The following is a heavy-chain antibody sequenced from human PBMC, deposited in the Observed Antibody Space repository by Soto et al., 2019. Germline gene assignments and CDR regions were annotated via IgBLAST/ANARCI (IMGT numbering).Heavy chain of an antibody. CDR3: AKGAYSGRYSDFDY. D-gene: IGHD1-26*01. CDR1: GFTFSSYC. J-gene: IGHJ4*02. V-gene: IGHV3-30*18. Sequence: GGSLRLSCAASGFTFSSYCMFWVRQAPGRGLEWVAFISYDKSAKYSDSVKGRFTISRDNSRNTLYLQMNSLRADDTAVYYCAKGAYSGRYSDFDYWGQGTLVTV. CDR2: ISYDKSAK.